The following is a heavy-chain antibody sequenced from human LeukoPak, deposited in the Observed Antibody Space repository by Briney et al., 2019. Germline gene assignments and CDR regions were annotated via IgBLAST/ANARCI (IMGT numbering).Heavy chain of an antibody. D-gene: IGHD2-15*01. V-gene: IGHV4-59*01. CDR2: IYYSGST. CDR3: ASGVVVVAGYYGVDV. Sequence: PSETLSLTCTVSGGSISSYHWSWIRQTPGKGLEWIGDIYYSGSTNYNPSLKSRVTISVDTSKNQFSLKLSSVTAADTAVYYCASGVVVVAGYYGVDVWGQGTTVTVSS. J-gene: IGHJ6*02. CDR1: GGSISSYH.